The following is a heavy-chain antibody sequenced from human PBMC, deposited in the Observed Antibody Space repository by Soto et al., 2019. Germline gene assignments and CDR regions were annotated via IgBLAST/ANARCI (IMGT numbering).Heavy chain of an antibody. J-gene: IGHJ3*02. CDR3: ARDLPSYDILTGYLPGDAFDI. V-gene: IGHV3-33*01. D-gene: IGHD3-9*01. Sequence: QVQLVESGGGVVQPGRSLRLSCAASGFTFSSYGMHWVRQAPGKGLEWVAVIWYDGSNKYYADSVKGRFTISRDNSKNPLYLQINSLRAEDTAVYYCARDLPSYDILTGYLPGDAFDIWGQGTMVTVSS. CDR2: IWYDGSNK. CDR1: GFTFSSYG.